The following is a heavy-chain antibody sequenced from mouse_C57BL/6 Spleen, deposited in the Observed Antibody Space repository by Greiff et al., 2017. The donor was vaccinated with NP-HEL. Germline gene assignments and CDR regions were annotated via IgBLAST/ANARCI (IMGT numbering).Heavy chain of an antibody. Sequence: QVQLQQPGAELVKPGASVKMSCKASGYTFTSYWLTWVKQRPGQGLEWIGDIYPGSGSTNYNEKFKSKATLTVDTSSSTAYMQLSSLTSEDSAVYYCARGAVVDLYAMDYWGQGTSVTVSS. CDR1: GYTFTSYW. CDR3: ARGAVVDLYAMDY. V-gene: IGHV1-55*01. CDR2: IYPGSGST. J-gene: IGHJ4*01. D-gene: IGHD1-1*01.